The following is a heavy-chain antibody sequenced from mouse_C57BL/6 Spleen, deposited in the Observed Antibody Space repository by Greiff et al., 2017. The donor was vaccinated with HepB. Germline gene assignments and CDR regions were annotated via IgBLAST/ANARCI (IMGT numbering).Heavy chain of an antibody. Sequence: EVQLVESGPGMVKPSQSLSLTCTVTGYSITSGYDWHWIRHFPGNKLEWMGYISYSGSTNYNPSLKSRISITHDTSKNHFFLKLNSVTTEDTATYYCARGTEWYFDVWGTGTTVTVSS. CDR2: ISYSGST. D-gene: IGHD4-1*01. V-gene: IGHV3-1*01. J-gene: IGHJ1*03. CDR3: ARGTEWYFDV. CDR1: GYSITSGYD.